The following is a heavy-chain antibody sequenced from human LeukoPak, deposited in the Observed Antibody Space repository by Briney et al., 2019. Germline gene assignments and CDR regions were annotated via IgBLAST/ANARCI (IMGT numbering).Heavy chain of an antibody. J-gene: IGHJ4*02. CDR3: ARDPAGYSSGWPLFDY. D-gene: IGHD6-19*01. CDR2: ISAYNGNT. V-gene: IGHV1-18*01. Sequence: ASVKVSCKASGYIFTSYGISWVRQAPGQGLEWMGWISAYNGNTNYAQKLQGRVTMTTDTSTSTAYMELRSLRSDDTAVYYCARDPAGYSSGWPLFDYWGQGTLVTVSS. CDR1: GYIFTSYG.